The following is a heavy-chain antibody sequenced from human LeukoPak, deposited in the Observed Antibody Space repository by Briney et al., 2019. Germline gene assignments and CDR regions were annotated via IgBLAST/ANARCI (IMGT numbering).Heavy chain of an antibody. D-gene: IGHD4-11*01. V-gene: IGHV4-31*03. Sequence: SETLSLTCTVSGGSISSGGYYWSWIRQHPGKGLEWIGYIYYSGSTYYNPSLKSRVTISVAASKNQFSLKLSSVTAVDTAVYYCARATVTVYYYGMDVWGQGTTVTVSS. CDR2: IYYSGST. CDR1: GGSISSGGYY. J-gene: IGHJ6*02. CDR3: ARATVTVYYYGMDV.